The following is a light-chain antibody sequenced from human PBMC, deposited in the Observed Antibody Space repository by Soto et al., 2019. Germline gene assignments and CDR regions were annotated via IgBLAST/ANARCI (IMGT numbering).Light chain of an antibody. CDR2: DVS. CDR3: SSYAGSSWV. V-gene: IGLV2-8*01. CDR1: SSDVGAYNY. J-gene: IGLJ3*02. Sequence: QSALTQPPSASGSPGQSVTISCTGTSSDVGAYNYVSWYQQHPGKAPKLMIYDVSKRPSGVPYRFSGSKSGNAASLTVSGLLGEDEADYYCSSYAGSSWVFGGGTKVTVL.